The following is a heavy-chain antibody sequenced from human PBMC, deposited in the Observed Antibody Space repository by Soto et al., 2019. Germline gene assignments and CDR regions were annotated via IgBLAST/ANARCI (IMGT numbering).Heavy chain of an antibody. CDR3: ARSPPGGYHYYYGMDV. CDR2: IGTAGDT. CDR1: GFTFSSYG. D-gene: IGHD3-22*01. J-gene: IGHJ6*02. Sequence: GGSLRLSCAASGFTFSSYGMHWVRQAPGKGLEWVSAIGTAGDTYYPGSVKGRFTISRENAKNSLYLQMNSLRAGDTAVYYSARSPPGGYHYYYGMDVWGQGTTVTVSS. V-gene: IGHV3-13*04.